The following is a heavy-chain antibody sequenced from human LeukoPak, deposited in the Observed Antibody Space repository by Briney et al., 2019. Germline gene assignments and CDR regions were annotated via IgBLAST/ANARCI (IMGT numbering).Heavy chain of an antibody. D-gene: IGHD3-10*01. CDR3: AKDGYYGSGSYYSDY. J-gene: IGHJ4*02. CDR1: GFTFSSYG. Sequence: PGGSLRLSCAASGFTFSSYGMHWVRQAPGKGLEWVAFIRYDGSNKYYADSVKGRFTISRDNSKNTLYLQMNSLRAEDTAVYYCAKDGYYGSGSYYSDYWGQGTLVTVSS. CDR2: IRYDGSNK. V-gene: IGHV3-30*02.